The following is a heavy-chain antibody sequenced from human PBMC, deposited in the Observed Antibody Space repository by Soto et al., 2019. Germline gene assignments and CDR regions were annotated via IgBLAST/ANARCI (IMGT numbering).Heavy chain of an antibody. J-gene: IGHJ4*02. CDR2: IWYDGSND. D-gene: IGHD5-18*01. Sequence: GGSLRLSCAASGFSFSTYGMQWVRQAPGKGLEWVAEIWYDGSNDFYSDSVKGRFTISRDNAKNTLFLQMNSLRAEDTAMYYCGRGYNYADYWGQGTQVTVST. V-gene: IGHV3-33*01. CDR1: GFSFSTYG. CDR3: GRGYNYADY.